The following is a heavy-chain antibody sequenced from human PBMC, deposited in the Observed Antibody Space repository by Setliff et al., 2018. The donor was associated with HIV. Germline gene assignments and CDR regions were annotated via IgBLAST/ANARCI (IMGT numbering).Heavy chain of an antibody. J-gene: IGHJ4*02. V-gene: IGHV3-74*01. CDR2: INSDGSST. D-gene: IGHD2-8*01. Sequence: GGSLRLSCAASGFTFSSYWMHWVRQAPGKGLVWVSHINSDGSSTSYADSVKGRFTISRDNAKNTLYLQMNSLRAEDTAVYYCARGATDRYCSNGVCLNLDCWGQGALVTVSS. CDR1: GFTFSSYW. CDR3: ARGATDRYCSNGVCLNLDC.